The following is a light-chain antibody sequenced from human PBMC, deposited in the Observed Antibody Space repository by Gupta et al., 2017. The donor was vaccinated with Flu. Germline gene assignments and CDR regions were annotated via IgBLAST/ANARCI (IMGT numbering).Light chain of an antibody. V-gene: IGLV3-21*03. CDR2: DDG. J-gene: IGLJ3*02. CDR1: NIGSKS. Sequence: SYVLTQPPSESAAPGTTARITCGGNNIGSKSVHWSQQKPGHAPVLVVNDDGDRPSGIPERFSGSNSGTTATLTITRVEAGDVADYYCQVRDTSSDHWVFGGGTKLTVL. CDR3: QVRDTSSDHWV.